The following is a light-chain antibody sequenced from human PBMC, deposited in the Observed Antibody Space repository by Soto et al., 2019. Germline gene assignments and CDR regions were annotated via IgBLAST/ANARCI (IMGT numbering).Light chain of an antibody. V-gene: IGKV3-20*01. CDR2: GAS. J-gene: IGKJ2*01. Sequence: IVLTQSPGTLSLSPGERATLSCRASQSVSSSYLAWYQQKPGQAPRLLIYGASSRATGIPDRFSGSGSGTDFTLTISRLEPEDFAVYYCHHYGSSPPRTFGQGTQLEIK. CDR3: HHYGSSPPRT. CDR1: QSVSSSY.